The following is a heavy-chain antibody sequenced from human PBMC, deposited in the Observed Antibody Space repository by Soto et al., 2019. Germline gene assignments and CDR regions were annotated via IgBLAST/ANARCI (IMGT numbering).Heavy chain of an antibody. V-gene: IGHV1-18*01. CDR3: ARGPTDYYDNSANYFLDY. CDR2: ISTYNGNT. Sequence: QVQLVQSGAEVKKPGASVKVSCKASGYTFITYGVSWVRQAPGQGLDWLGWISTYNGNTRYAERLGGGVAMATGTTTNTAYMELRNLRSDDTAVYYCARGPTDYYDNSANYFLDYWGQGTLVTVSS. D-gene: IGHD3-22*01. J-gene: IGHJ4*02. CDR1: GYTFITYG.